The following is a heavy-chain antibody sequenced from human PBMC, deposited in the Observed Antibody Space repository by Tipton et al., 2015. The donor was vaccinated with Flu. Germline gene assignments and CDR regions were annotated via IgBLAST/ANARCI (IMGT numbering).Heavy chain of an antibody. CDR3: AREGSGWYRNWFDP. Sequence: TLSLTCTVSGGSISSYYWSWIRQPPGKGLEWIGYIYYSGSTNYNPSLKSRVTISVDTSKNQFSLKLSSVTAADTAVYYCAREGSGWYRNWFDPLGQGPLVTVSS. D-gene: IGHD6-19*01. CDR1: GGSISSYY. V-gene: IGHV4-59*01. CDR2: IYYSGST. J-gene: IGHJ5*02.